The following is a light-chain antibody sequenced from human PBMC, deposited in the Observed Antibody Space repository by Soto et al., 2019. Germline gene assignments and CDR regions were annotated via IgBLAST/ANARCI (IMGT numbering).Light chain of an antibody. Sequence: DIQMTQSPSTLSGSVGDRVTITCRASQGISTYLNWYQQKPGKAPKLLIYAASTLQSGVPSRFSGSGSETDFTLTISSLQPEDFASYSCQQNYSATWTFGQGTKVDIK. V-gene: IGKV1-39*01. CDR2: AAS. J-gene: IGKJ1*01. CDR3: QQNYSATWT. CDR1: QGISTY.